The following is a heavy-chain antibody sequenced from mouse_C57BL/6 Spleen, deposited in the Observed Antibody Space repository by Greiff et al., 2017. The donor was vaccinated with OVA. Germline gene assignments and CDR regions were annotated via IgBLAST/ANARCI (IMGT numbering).Heavy chain of an antibody. J-gene: IGHJ1*03. Sequence: QVQLQQPGAELVRPGSSVKLSCKASGYTFTSYWMHWVKQRPIQGLEWIGNIDPSDSETHYNQKFKDKATLTVDKSSSTAYMQLSSLTSEDSAVYYCARSDYYGSSYWYCDVWGTGTTVTVSS. V-gene: IGHV1-52*01. CDR1: GYTFTSYW. CDR2: IDPSDSET. CDR3: ARSDYYGSSYWYCDV. D-gene: IGHD1-1*01.